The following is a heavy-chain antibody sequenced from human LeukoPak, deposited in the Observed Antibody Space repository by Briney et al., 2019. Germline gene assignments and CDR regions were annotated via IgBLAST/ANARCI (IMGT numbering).Heavy chain of an antibody. V-gene: IGHV3-53*04. CDR2: IYSGGST. J-gene: IGHJ4*02. Sequence: GGSLRLSCAASGFTVSSNYMSSVRQAPGKGLEWVSVIYSGGSTYYADSVKGRFTISRHNSKYTLYLQMNSLRAEDTAVYYCARMERDLYCSGGSCYVFDYWGQGTLVTVSS. CDR1: GFTVSSNY. D-gene: IGHD2-15*01. CDR3: ARMERDLYCSGGSCYVFDY.